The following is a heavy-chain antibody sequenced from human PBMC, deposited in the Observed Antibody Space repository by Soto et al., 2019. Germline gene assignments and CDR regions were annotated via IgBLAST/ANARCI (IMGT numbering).Heavy chain of an antibody. J-gene: IGHJ4*02. Sequence: PGGSLRLSCAASGFTFSSYAMSWVRQAPGKGLEWVSTISGGDGSTYYADSVKGRLTISRDNSKNTLYLQMNSLRADDTAVYYCAKVGGTSHPPIPVDCWGQGTLVTVSS. CDR3: AKVGGTSHPPIPVDC. CDR2: ISGGDGST. CDR1: GFTFSSYA. D-gene: IGHD2-2*02. V-gene: IGHV3-23*01.